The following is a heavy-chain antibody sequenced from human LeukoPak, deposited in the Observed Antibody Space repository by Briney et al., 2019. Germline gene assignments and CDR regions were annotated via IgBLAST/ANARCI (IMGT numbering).Heavy chain of an antibody. V-gene: IGHV4-61*02. CDR2: IYTSGST. Sequence: SQTLSLTCTVSGGSISSGSYYWSWIRQPAGKGLEWIGRIYTSGSTNYNPSLKSRVTISVDTSKNQFCLKLSSVTAADTAVYYCARDATVTDEAYYYYYMDVWGKGTTVTVSS. CDR3: ARDATVTDEAYYYYYMDV. J-gene: IGHJ6*03. D-gene: IGHD4-17*01. CDR1: GGSISSGSYY.